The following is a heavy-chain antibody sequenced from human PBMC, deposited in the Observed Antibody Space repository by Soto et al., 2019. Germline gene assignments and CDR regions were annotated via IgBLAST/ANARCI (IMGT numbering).Heavy chain of an antibody. D-gene: IGHD6-19*01. V-gene: IGHV3-23*01. CDR3: AKSRSAVAAYWYFDI. CDR2: ISGSASGT. CDR1: GFTFSNYA. J-gene: IGHJ2*01. Sequence: EEQLLESGGGLVQPGGSLRLSCSASGFTFSNYALNWVRQAPGKGLEWVSGISGSASGTYYTDSVQGGFTISRDNSKNTLYLQMNNLRAEDTALYYCAKSRSAVAAYWYFDIWGRGTLVTVSS.